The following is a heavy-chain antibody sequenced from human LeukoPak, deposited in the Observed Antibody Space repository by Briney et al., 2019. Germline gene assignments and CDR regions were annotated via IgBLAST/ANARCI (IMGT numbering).Heavy chain of an antibody. CDR1: GGSISSYY. CDR3: ATSEGNWFDP. Sequence: SETLSLTCTVSGGSISSYYWSWNRQPPGEGLEWIGYIYYSGSTNYNPSLESRVTISVDRAKNQFSLKMNSVTAADTAVYYCATSEGNWFDPWGQGTLVTVSS. CDR2: IYYSGST. J-gene: IGHJ5*02. V-gene: IGHV4-59*08. D-gene: IGHD6-6*01.